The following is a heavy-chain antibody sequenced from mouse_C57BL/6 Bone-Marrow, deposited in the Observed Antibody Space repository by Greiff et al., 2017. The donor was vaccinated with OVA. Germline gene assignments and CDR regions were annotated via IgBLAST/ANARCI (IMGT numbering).Heavy chain of an antibody. V-gene: IGHV1-61*01. J-gene: IGHJ2*01. CDR2: IYPSDSET. CDR1: GYTFTSYW. D-gene: IGHD4-1*01. Sequence: QVQLQQSGAELVRPGSSVKLSCKASGYTFTSYWMDWVKQRPGQGLEWIGNIYPSDSETHYNQKFKDKATLTVDKSSSTAYMQLSSLTSEDSAVYYCAREADWGLFDYWGKGTTLTVSS. CDR3: AREADWGLFDY.